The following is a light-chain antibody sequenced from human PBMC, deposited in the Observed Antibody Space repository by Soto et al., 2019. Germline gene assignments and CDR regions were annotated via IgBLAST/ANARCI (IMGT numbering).Light chain of an antibody. CDR3: QRYNNGPPRFT. J-gene: IGKJ3*01. Sequence: EIVMTQSPATLSVSPGERATLSCRASQSISSNLAWYRHKPGQAPRLLIYDASTRATGIPARFSGSGSGTEFTLTISSLQSEDFAVYYCQRYNNGPPRFTFGPGTKVDIK. CDR1: QSISSN. V-gene: IGKV3-15*01. CDR2: DAS.